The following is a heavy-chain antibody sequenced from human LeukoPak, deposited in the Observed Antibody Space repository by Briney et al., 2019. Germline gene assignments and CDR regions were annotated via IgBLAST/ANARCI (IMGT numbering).Heavy chain of an antibody. CDR2: IRSKANSYAT. Sequence: GGSLRLSCAASAFTFSGSAMHWVRQASGKGLEWVGRIRSKANSYATAYAASVKGRFTISRDDSKNTAYLQMNSLKTEDTAVYYCTRQNSGSGSYCFHYWGQGTLVTVSS. V-gene: IGHV3-73*01. CDR3: TRQNSGSGSYCFHY. J-gene: IGHJ4*02. CDR1: AFTFSGSA. D-gene: IGHD3-10*01.